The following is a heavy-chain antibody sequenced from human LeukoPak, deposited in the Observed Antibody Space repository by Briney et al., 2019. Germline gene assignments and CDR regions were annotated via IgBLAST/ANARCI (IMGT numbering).Heavy chain of an antibody. V-gene: IGHV3-11*01. CDR3: VVQAGLTYYDISFDS. D-gene: IGHD3-9*01. CDR1: RLKISDYS. J-gene: IGHJ5*01. CDR2: INNGGGVI. Sequence: GGSLRLSCAASRLKISDYSMSWIRQSPGKGLEWVSSINNGGGVIQYANSVKGRFTISRDNAKNSMYLQMNSLTAEDTAVYYCVVQAGLTYYDISFDSWGQGTLVTVSS.